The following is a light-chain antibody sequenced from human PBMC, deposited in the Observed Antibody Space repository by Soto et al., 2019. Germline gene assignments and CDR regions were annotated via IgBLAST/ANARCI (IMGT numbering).Light chain of an antibody. J-gene: IGKJ1*01. CDR1: QSISSY. CDR3: QESYSTPWT. CDR2: AAS. Sequence: DIQITQSPSGVSASVGDRVAITGRASQSISSYLNWYQQKPGKAPKLLIYAASSVQSGVPSRFSGSGSGTDLTLTIRSLQPEDCATYYCQESYSTPWTFGQGTQVDI. V-gene: IGKV1-39*01.